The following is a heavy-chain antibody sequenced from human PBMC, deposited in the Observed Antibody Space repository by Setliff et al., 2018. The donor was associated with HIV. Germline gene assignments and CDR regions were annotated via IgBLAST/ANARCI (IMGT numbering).Heavy chain of an antibody. Sequence: PSETLSLTCGIYGGSFSDCYWSWIRQPPGKGLEWSGEIDHRGRPKYNPSRNSRVTMSVDKSRNQFSLKVRSVTAADTAVYYCARFSITYWYSIPRDYYYYMDVWGEGTTVTVSS. CDR3: ARFSITYWYSIPRDYYYYMDV. V-gene: IGHV4-34*01. J-gene: IGHJ6*03. D-gene: IGHD2-8*02. CDR2: IDHRGRP. CDR1: GGSFSDCY.